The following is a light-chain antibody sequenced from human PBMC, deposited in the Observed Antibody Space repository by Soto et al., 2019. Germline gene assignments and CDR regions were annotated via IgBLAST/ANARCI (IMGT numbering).Light chain of an antibody. J-gene: IGLJ2*01. Sequence: QSALTQPPSASGSPGQSVTISCTGTSSDVGSYNLVSWHQQHPGKAPKVMIYGVSQRPSGVPDRFSGSKSGNTASLTVSGLQAEDEADYYCSSYAGSSVVFGAGTMLTVL. CDR1: SSDVGSYNL. V-gene: IGLV2-8*01. CDR2: GVS. CDR3: SSYAGSSVV.